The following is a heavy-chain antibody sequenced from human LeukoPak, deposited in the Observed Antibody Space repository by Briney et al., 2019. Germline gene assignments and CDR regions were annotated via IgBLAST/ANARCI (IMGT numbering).Heavy chain of an antibody. CDR3: ANVEMATAGS. Sequence: PGRSLRFSCAASGFTFSSYVMHWVRQAPGKGLEWVAVISYDGSNKYYADSVKGRFTIARDNSKNTLYLQMNSLRAEDTAVYYCANVEMATAGSWGQGTLVTVSS. CDR2: ISYDGSNK. V-gene: IGHV3-30*18. CDR1: GFTFSSYV. J-gene: IGHJ5*02. D-gene: IGHD5-24*01.